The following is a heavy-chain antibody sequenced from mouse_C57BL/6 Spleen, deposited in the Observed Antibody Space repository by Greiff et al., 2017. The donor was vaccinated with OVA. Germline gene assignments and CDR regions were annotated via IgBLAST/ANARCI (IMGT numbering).Heavy chain of an antibody. D-gene: IGHD1-1*01. Sequence: QVQLQQPGTELVKPGASVKLSCKASGYTFTNYWMHWVKQRPGQGLEWIGNINPSNGGTNYNEKFKSKATLTVDKSSSTAYMQLSSLTSEDSAVYYCARWGGSSYWYFDVWGTGTTVTVSS. CDR3: ARWGGSSYWYFDV. J-gene: IGHJ1*03. CDR1: GYTFTNYW. CDR2: INPSNGGT. V-gene: IGHV1-53*01.